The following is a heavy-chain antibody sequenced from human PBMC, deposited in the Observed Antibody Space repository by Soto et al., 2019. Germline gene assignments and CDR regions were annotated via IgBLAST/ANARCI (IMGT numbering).Heavy chain of an antibody. V-gene: IGHV3-9*01. J-gene: IGHJ3*02. D-gene: IGHD1-7*01. CDR1: GDTFDIYA. CDR3: AKGGDWNYNKGFDI. Sequence: GGSLSLAXAASGDTFDIYAVHWVRKDQGKGLEWVSGISWKSTSLGYVDPVKSRFTISRDNAKNSLYLQMNSLRAEDTAFYFFAKGGDWNYNKGFDIWGQGTMVTVSS. CDR2: ISWKSTSL.